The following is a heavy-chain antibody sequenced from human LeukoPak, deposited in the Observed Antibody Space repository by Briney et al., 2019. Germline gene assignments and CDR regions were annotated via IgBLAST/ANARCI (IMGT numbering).Heavy chain of an antibody. CDR3: AGGRLVATSKAVAIDY. D-gene: IGHD5-12*01. V-gene: IGHV3-33*01. CDR1: GFTFSSYG. Sequence: GGSLRLSCAASGFTFSSYGMHWVRQAPGKGLEWVAVIWYDGSNKYYADSVKGRFTISRDNSKNTLYLQMNNLRADDTAVYYCAGGRLVATSKAVAIDYWGQGTLVTVSS. CDR2: IWYDGSNK. J-gene: IGHJ4*02.